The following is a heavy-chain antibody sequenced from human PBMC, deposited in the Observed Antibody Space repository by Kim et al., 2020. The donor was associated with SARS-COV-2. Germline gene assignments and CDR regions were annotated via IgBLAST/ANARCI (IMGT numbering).Heavy chain of an antibody. V-gene: IGHV3-30*07. CDR3: ARGCSAASCYGGMDV. D-gene: IGHD2-2*01. Sequence: GAGKGRLTTSTDTSTDTLYLQMSSLRAEDTAVYYCARGCSAASCYGGMDVWGQGTTVTVSS. J-gene: IGHJ6*02.